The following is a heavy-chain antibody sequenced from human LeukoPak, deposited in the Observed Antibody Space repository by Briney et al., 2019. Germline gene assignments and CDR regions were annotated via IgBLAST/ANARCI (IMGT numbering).Heavy chain of an antibody. J-gene: IGHJ4*02. CDR3: ARRRSGLWSGDGYNYLDY. Sequence: GASVKVSCKASGGTFGNSGISWVRQAPGQGLEWMGWINPNSGGTKYAQKFQGRVTMTRDTSIGTAYMELSRLRSDDTAVYYCARRRSGLWSGDGYNYLDYWGQGTLVTVSS. CDR1: GGTFGNSG. CDR2: INPNSGGT. V-gene: IGHV1-2*02. D-gene: IGHD5-24*01.